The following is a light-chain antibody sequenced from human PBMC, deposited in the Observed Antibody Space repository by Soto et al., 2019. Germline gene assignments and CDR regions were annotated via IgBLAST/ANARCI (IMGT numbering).Light chain of an antibody. CDR1: QSVSSSY. CDR3: QHYGTSAL. CDR2: GPS. J-gene: IGKJ3*01. Sequence: EIVLTQSPGTLSLSPGERATLSCRASQSVSSSYLAWYQQKPGQAPRLLIYGPSSRATGIPDRFSGSGSGTDFTLTISRLEPDDFAVYYCQHYGTSALFGPGTKVYIK. V-gene: IGKV3-20*01.